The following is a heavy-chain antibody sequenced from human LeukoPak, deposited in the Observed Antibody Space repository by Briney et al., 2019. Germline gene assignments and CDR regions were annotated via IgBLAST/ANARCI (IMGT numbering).Heavy chain of an antibody. CDR2: INTDGSSA. CDR3: ARDVLR. Sequence: GGSLRLSCAASGFTFSTYWMHWVRQAPGKGLVWASHINTDGSSATYADSVKGRFTISRDNAKNTLYLQMNSLRPEDTAVYYCARDVLRRGQGILVTVSS. D-gene: IGHD5/OR15-5a*01. V-gene: IGHV3-74*01. CDR1: GFTFSTYW. J-gene: IGHJ4*02.